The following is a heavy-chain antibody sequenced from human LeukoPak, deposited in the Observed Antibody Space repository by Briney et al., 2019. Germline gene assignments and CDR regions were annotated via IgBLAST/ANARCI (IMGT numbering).Heavy chain of an antibody. CDR1: GGSFSGYY. J-gene: IGHJ6*03. V-gene: IGHV4-34*12. D-gene: IGHD3-10*02. CDR3: ARHVTLYYYYMDV. Sequence: SETLSLTCAVYGGSFSGYYWTWIRQPPGKGLEWIGSIFHSGSTYYNPSLKSRVTISVDTSKTQFSLKLSSVTAADTAVYYCARHVTLYYYYMDVWGKGTTVTVS. CDR2: IFHSGST.